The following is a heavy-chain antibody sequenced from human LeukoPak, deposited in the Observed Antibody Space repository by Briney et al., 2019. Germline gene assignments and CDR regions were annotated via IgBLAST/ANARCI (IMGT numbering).Heavy chain of an antibody. CDR1: GDTFSSYT. J-gene: IGHJ4*02. D-gene: IGHD1-26*01. CDR3: AREWKVGAFYYFDY. V-gene: IGHV1-69*04. CDR2: IIPILGIA. Sequence: ASVKVSCKATGDTFSSYTISWVRQAPGQWLEWMGRIIPILGIANYAQKFQGRVTITADKSTSTAYMELSSLRSEDTAVYYCAREWKVGAFYYFDYWGQGTLVTVSS.